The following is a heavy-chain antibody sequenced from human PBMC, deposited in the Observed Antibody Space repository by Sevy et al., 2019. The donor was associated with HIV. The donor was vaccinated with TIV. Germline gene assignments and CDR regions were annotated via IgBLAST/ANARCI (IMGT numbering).Heavy chain of an antibody. CDR1: GGTFSSYA. D-gene: IGHD2-2*01. J-gene: IGHJ4*02. Sequence: ASVKVSCKASGGTFSSYAISWVRQAPGQGLEWMGGIIPIFGTANYAQKFQGRVTITSDKSTSTAYMELSSLRAEDTAVYYGAAYKDCSSTSCYAQFRYYFDYWGQGTLVTVSS. V-gene: IGHV1-69*06. CDR2: IIPIFGTA. CDR3: AAYKDCSSTSCYAQFRYYFDY.